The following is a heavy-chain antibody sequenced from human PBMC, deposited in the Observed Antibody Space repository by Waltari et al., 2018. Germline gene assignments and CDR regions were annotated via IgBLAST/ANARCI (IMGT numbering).Heavy chain of an antibody. V-gene: IGHV4-31*03. CDR1: GGSISSGGYY. Sequence: QVQLQESGTGLVKPSQTLSLTCTVSGGSISSGGYYWSWIRQHPGKGLEWIGYIYYSGSTNDNPSLKRRVTISVDTSKNQFSLKLCSVTAADTAVYYCARDPFVVTLAFDIWGQGTMVTVSS. CDR3: ARDPFVVTLAFDI. D-gene: IGHD2-21*02. J-gene: IGHJ3*02. CDR2: IYYSGST.